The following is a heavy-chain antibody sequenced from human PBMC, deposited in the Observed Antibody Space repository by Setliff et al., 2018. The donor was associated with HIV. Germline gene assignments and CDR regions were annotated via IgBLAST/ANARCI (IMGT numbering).Heavy chain of an antibody. CDR1: GFSFSSYT. V-gene: IGHV3-30*04. J-gene: IGHJ4*02. D-gene: IGHD6-6*01. CDR2: ILYDGSNK. Sequence: GGSLRRSCEASGFSFSSYTMNWVRQAPGKGLEWVAVILYDGSNKYYADSVKGRFTISRDNLKKRVYLQMSSLRAEDTAVYFCARDTGQLVYYFDSWGQGTLVTVSS. CDR3: ARDTGQLVYYFDS.